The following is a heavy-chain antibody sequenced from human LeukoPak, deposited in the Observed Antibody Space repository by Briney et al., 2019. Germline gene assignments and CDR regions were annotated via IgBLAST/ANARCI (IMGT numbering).Heavy chain of an antibody. V-gene: IGHV3-48*01. J-gene: IGHJ3*02. CDR1: GFIFGSYS. CDR2: ISSTSSSI. D-gene: IGHD2-2*02. Sequence: PGGSLRLSCAASGFIFGSYSMNWVRQAPGKGLEWVSYISSTSSSIYYADSVKGRFSISRDNAKNSLYLQINSPRAEDTAMYYCARGNLCGWGSHSTICYTSFDIWGQGTMVTVSS. CDR3: ARGNLCGWGSHSTICYTSFDI.